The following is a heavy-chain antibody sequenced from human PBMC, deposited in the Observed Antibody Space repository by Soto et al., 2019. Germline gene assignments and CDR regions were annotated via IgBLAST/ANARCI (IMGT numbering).Heavy chain of an antibody. CDR2: IYYSGST. CDR1: GGSISSGDYY. J-gene: IGHJ5*02. Sequence: SETLSLTCTVSGGSISSGDYYWSWIRQPPGKGLEWIGYIYYSGSTYYNPSLKSRVTISVDTSKNQFSLKLSSVTAADTAVYYCARALWSGYYHTVDNWFDPWGQGTLVTVSS. D-gene: IGHD3-3*01. CDR3: ARALWSGYYHTVDNWFDP. V-gene: IGHV4-30-4*01.